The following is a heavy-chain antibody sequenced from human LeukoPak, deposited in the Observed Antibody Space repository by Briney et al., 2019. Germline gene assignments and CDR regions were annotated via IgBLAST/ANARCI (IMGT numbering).Heavy chain of an antibody. V-gene: IGHV3-48*01. Sequence: PGGSLRLSCAASGFTFSSYSMNWVRQAPGKGLEWVSYISSSSSTIYYADSVKGRFTISRDNAKNSLYLQMNSLRAEDTAVYYCARDNGYCSGGSCYYYYMDVWGKGTTVTISS. CDR2: ISSSSSTI. CDR1: GFTFSSYS. D-gene: IGHD2-15*01. J-gene: IGHJ6*03. CDR3: ARDNGYCSGGSCYYYYMDV.